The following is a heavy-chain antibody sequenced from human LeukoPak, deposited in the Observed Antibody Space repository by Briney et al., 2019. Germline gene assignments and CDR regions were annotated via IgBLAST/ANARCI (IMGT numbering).Heavy chain of an antibody. V-gene: IGHV4-39*07. J-gene: IGHJ4*02. Sequence: PSETLSLTCTVSGGSISSYYWGWIRQPPGKGLEWIGSIYYSESTYQNPSLKSRVTISVDTSKNQFSLKLSPVTAADTAVYYCARIPAVTFFDYWGQGTLVTVSS. CDR1: GGSISSYY. CDR3: ARIPAVTFFDY. CDR2: IYYSEST. D-gene: IGHD4-17*01.